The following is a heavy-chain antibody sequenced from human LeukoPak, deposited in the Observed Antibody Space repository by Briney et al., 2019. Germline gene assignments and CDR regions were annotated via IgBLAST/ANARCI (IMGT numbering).Heavy chain of an antibody. Sequence: GGSLRLSCEGSEFSFSSYWMSWVRQAPGKGLEWVAKIKQDGSEKYYVDSVKGRFTISRDNAKKSMYLTMNSLRAEDTAVYYCARTLIEYSVSSCYFDYWGQGTLVTVSS. V-gene: IGHV3-7*01. CDR3: ARTLIEYSVSSCYFDY. CDR1: EFSFSSYW. D-gene: IGHD6-6*01. CDR2: IKQDGSEK. J-gene: IGHJ4*02.